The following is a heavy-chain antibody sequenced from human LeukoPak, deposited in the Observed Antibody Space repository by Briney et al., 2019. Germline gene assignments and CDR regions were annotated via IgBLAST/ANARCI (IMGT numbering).Heavy chain of an antibody. CDR3: ARSTMFGKFYEALDI. CDR2: INPDSGGT. D-gene: IGHD3-3*01. J-gene: IGHJ3*02. CDR1: GYSFTGYY. Sequence: ASVKVSCKASGYSFTGYYMHWVRQAPGQGLEWMGWINPDSGGTNYAQKFQGRVTITTDESTTTAYMELTSLTPEDTAVYYCARSTMFGKFYEALDIWGQGTMVTVSS. V-gene: IGHV1-2*02.